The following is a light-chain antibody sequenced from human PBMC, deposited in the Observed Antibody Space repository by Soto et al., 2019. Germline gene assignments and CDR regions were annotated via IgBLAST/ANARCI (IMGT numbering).Light chain of an antibody. CDR3: QQYKSYSPYT. J-gene: IGKJ2*01. Sequence: DIQMTQSPSTLSASVGDRVTITFRASESISRWLAWYQQKPGKAPKLLIHRASTLETGVPSRISGSGSGTDFTLTISNLQPDDFATYYCQQYKSYSPYTFGQGTKVDIK. CDR2: RAS. V-gene: IGKV1-5*03. CDR1: ESISRW.